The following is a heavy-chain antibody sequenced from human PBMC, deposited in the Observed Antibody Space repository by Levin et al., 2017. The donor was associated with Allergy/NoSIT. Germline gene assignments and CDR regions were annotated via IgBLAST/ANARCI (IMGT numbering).Heavy chain of an antibody. CDR2: IRNKAHGGTT. D-gene: IGHD3-16*02. CDR3: ARGGPPNYDYNWGSYRDGYFDY. CDR1: GFTFGDYA. Sequence: PGDSLKISCTGSGFTFGDYAMSWVRQAPGKGLEWVGFIRNKAHGGTTEYAASVKGRLTISRDDSKSIAYLQMNSLKTEDTAVYFCARGGPPNYDYNWGSYRDGYFDYWGQGTLVTVSS. J-gene: IGHJ4*02. V-gene: IGHV3-49*04.